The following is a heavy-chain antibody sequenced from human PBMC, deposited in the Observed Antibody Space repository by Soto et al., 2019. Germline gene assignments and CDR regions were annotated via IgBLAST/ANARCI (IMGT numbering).Heavy chain of an antibody. Sequence: GGSLRLSCAASGFTFSRYVMNWVRQAPGMGLEWVSGISGRGDNTYYADSVRGRFTISRDNSKNTLYLQMNSLRAEDTAVYYCAKDPSTSLVIARTFDYWGQGILVTVSS. J-gene: IGHJ4*02. CDR2: ISGRGDNT. D-gene: IGHD2-21*01. CDR1: GFTFSRYV. V-gene: IGHV3-23*01. CDR3: AKDPSTSLVIARTFDY.